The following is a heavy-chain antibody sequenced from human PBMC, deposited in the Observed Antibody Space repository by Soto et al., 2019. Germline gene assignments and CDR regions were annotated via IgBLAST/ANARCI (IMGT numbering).Heavy chain of an antibody. CDR2: VYYSGST. J-gene: IGHJ4*02. D-gene: IGHD3-10*01. CDR3: ASSSGYYGSGSSYYYFDS. Sequence: QVQLQESGPGLVKPSQTLSLTCNVSGVAVSSGGYYWSWIRQLPGKGLEWIGYVYYSGSTYYNPSLRSRLTISIDTSTNQFSLKLGSVTAADTAVYYCASSSGYYGSGSSYYYFDSWGQGTLVTVSS. V-gene: IGHV4-31*03. CDR1: GVAVSSGGYY.